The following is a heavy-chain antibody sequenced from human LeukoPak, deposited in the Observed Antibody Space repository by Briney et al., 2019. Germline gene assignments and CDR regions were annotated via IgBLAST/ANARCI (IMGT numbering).Heavy chain of an antibody. CDR3: ARTGRSSSWEFDY. V-gene: IGHV4-39*01. CDR1: GGSIRSSSYY. CDR2: FYYSVNT. J-gene: IGHJ4*02. D-gene: IGHD6-13*01. Sequence: PSETLSLTCTVSGGSIRSSSYYWGWVRQPPGKGLEWIGNFYYSVNTFYNPSLKSRVTISVDTSKNQFSLKLSSVTAADTAVYYCARTGRSSSWEFDYWGQGTLVTVSS.